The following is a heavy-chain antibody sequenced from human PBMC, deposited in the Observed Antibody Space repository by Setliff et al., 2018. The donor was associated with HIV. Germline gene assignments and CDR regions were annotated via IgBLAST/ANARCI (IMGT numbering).Heavy chain of an antibody. V-gene: IGHV4-59*12. D-gene: IGHD3-22*01. CDR2: IYFTGSS. CDR3: ARASFYFESSRYYSTVSGFDY. CDR1: GGSISTYY. J-gene: IGHJ4*02. Sequence: SETLSLTCTVSGGSISTYYWSWIRQPPGKGLEWIGSIYFTGSSDNNPSLKSRVTLSVDTSKRQLSLKLSSVTAADTAIYFCARASFYFESSRYYSTVSGFDYWGQGTLVTVSS.